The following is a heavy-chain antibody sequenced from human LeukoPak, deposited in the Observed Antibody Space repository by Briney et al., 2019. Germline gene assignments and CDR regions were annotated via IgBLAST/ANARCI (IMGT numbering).Heavy chain of an antibody. J-gene: IGHJ4*02. D-gene: IGHD5-18*01. V-gene: IGHV3-30-3*01. Sequence: GGSLRLSCAASGFTFSSYAMHWVRQAPGKGLEWVAVISYDGSNKYYADSVKGRFTISRDNSKNTLYLQMNSLRAEDTAVYYCARDESWLPDYWGQGTLVTVSP. CDR1: GFTFSSYA. CDR2: ISYDGSNK. CDR3: ARDESWLPDY.